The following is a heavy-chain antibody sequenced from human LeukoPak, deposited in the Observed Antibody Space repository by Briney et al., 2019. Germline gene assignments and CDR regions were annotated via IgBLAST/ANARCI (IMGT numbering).Heavy chain of an antibody. D-gene: IGHD6-19*01. CDR1: GGSTSSSSYF. CDR3: VTMFYSSGRCQWFDP. V-gene: IGHV4-39*01. J-gene: IGHJ5*02. Sequence: SETLSLTCTVSGGSTSSSSYFWGWIRQPPGKGLEWIGSIYYTGSTYHNPSLKSRVTISVDTSKNQFFLKLSSVTAADTAVYYCVTMFYSSGRCQWFDPWGQGTLVTVSS. CDR2: IYYTGST.